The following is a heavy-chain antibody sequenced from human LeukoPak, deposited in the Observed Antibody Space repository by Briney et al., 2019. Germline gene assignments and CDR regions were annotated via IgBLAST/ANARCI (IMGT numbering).Heavy chain of an antibody. D-gene: IGHD3-10*01. J-gene: IGHJ6*03. V-gene: IGHV4-38-2*01. CDR1: GHPINSAYY. CDR3: ARQFDSYFYYYLDV. Sequence: PSETLSLTRAVSGHPINSAYYWVWIRQPPGKGLEWIGSLYHPDSTYYNPSLQSRVTMSVDTSRNQFSLKLSFVTAADTAVYYCARQFDSYFYYYLDVWGTGTTVTVSS. CDR2: LYHPDST.